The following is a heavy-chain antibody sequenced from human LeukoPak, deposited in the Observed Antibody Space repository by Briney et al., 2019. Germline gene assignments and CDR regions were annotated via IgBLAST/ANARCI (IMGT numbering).Heavy chain of an antibody. CDR1: GFTFSSYA. CDR2: IRYEGFNK. J-gene: IGHJ3*02. Sequence: GGSLRLSCAASGFTFSSYAMHWVRQAPGKGLEWVASIRYEGFNKYYADSLKGRFTISRDNSKNTLYLQMNSLRAEDTAVYYCAKKTIVGATVDAFDIWGQGTMVIVSS. D-gene: IGHD1-26*01. CDR3: AKKTIVGATVDAFDI. V-gene: IGHV3-30*02.